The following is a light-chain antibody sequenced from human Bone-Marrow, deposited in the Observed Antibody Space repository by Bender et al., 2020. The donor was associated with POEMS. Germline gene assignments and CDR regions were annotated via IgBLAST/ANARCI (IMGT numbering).Light chain of an antibody. CDR2: DVS. V-gene: IGLV2-14*03. Sequence: QSVLTQPPSVSGAPGQRVTVSCTGTSSDIGRYNYVSWYQQHPGTVPKLIIYDVSHRPSGISHRFSASKSGNTASLTISGLQAEDEADYYCSSYTTSSTPWAFGGGTKVTVL. CDR3: SSYTTSSTPWA. CDR1: SSDIGRYNY. J-gene: IGLJ3*02.